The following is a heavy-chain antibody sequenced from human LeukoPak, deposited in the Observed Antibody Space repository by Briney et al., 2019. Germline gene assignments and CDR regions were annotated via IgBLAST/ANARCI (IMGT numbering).Heavy chain of an antibody. CDR1: VGSFRGYY. CDR2: INHSGST. J-gene: IGHJ4*02. CDR3: ASTERCSTTCPLDY. D-gene: IGHD2-2*01. V-gene: IGHV4-34*01. Sequence: AETLSLTCALSVGSFRGYYWSWIRQPPGKGLECIGEINHSGSTNYNPSLKSRVTISLDTSMKKLSLKLNSVTAADTAVYYCASTERCSTTCPLDYWGQGTLVTVSS.